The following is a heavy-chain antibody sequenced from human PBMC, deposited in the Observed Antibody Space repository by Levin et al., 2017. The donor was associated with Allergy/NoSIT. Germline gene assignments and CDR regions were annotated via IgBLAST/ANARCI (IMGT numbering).Heavy chain of an antibody. Sequence: PSGGSLRLSCAASGFTFSSYAMSWVRQAPGKGLEWVSAISGSGGSTYYADSVKGRFTISRDNSKNTLYLQMNSLRAEDTAVYYCAKVGSAVAVYFDYWGQGTLVTVSS. J-gene: IGHJ4*02. D-gene: IGHD6-19*01. V-gene: IGHV3-23*01. CDR2: ISGSGGST. CDR1: GFTFSSYA. CDR3: AKVGSAVAVYFDY.